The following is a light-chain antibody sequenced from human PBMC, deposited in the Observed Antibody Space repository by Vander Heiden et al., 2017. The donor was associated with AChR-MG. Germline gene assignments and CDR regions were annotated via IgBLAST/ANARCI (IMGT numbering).Light chain of an antibody. J-gene: IGKJ5*01. CDR1: QSVSKNY. CDR2: DAS. CDR3: QQDATPPIT. V-gene: IGKV3-20*01. Sequence: EIVLTQSPGSLSLSPGERATLSCKASQSVSKNYLAWYQQKPGRAPRLLISDASTRATGIPGRFSGSGSGTDFTLTISRLEPEDFAVYYCQQDATPPITFGQGTRLEIK.